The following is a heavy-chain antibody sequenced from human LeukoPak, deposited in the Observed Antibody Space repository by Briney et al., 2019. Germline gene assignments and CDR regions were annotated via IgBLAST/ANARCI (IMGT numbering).Heavy chain of an antibody. D-gene: IGHD6-19*01. V-gene: IGHV3-11*01. CDR2: ISSNGSTI. Sequence: GGSLRLSRAASGFTFSDYYMSWIRQAPGKGLEWVSYISSNGSTIYYADSVKGRFTISRDNAKNSLYLQMNSLRAEDTAVYYCARDSSGWSSYYYYGMDVWGQGTTVTVSS. J-gene: IGHJ6*02. CDR3: ARDSSGWSSYYYYGMDV. CDR1: GFTFSDYY.